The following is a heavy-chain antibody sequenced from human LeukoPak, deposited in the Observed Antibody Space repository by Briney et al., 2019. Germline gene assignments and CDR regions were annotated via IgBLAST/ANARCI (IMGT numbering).Heavy chain of an antibody. CDR1: GGTFSSYA. J-gene: IGHJ5*02. CDR2: IIPIFGTA. D-gene: IGHD2-8*01. CDR3: ARAARYCTNGVPCPFDP. V-gene: IGHV1-69*01. Sequence: GASVKVSCKASGGTFSSYAISWVRQAPGQGLEWMGGIIPIFGTANYAQKFQGRVTITAVESTSTAYMELSSLRSEDTAVYYCARAARYCTNGVPCPFDPWGQGTLVTVSS.